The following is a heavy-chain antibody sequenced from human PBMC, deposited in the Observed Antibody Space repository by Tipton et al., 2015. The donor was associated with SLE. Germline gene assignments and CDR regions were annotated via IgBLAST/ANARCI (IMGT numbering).Heavy chain of an antibody. CDR2: VYYRGNT. J-gene: IGHJ6*02. Sequence: TLSLTCTVSGGSISSYHWSWIRQSPGKGLEWIGHVYYRGNTNYNPSLKSRVTISIDTSETHFSLQLSSVTAADTVVYYCGRGATTWRGAIYGMDVWGQGTTVTV. V-gene: IGHV4-59*01. CDR3: GRGATTWRGAIYGMDV. CDR1: GGSISSYH. D-gene: IGHD1-1*01.